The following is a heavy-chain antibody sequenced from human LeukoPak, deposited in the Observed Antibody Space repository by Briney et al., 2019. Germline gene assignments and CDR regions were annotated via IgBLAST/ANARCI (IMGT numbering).Heavy chain of an antibody. D-gene: IGHD3-22*01. CDR2: ISYDETNK. V-gene: IGHV3-30*03. CDR1: GFTFSNYG. J-gene: IGHJ4*02. CDR3: SRSAYYDGSGNYYDY. Sequence: GGSLRLSCVASGFTFSNYGMHWVRQAPGKGLEWVAVISYDETNKYYTESVKGRFTISRDQSKNTLYLQMNSLRAEDTAVYYCSRSAYYDGSGNYYDYWGQGTLVTVSS.